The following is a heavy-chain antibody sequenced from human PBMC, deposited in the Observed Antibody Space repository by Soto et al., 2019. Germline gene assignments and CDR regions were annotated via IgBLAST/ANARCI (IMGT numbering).Heavy chain of an antibody. CDR2: IYPGDSDV. Sequence: GESLKISCQGSGYRFTSYWIAWVRQMPGKGLEWVGIIYPGDSDVKYSPSFQGQVTISADRSNSTAYLQWGSLKASDTAIYFCVRHFDSSGFYPDYWGQGTQVTVSS. V-gene: IGHV5-51*01. D-gene: IGHD3-22*01. J-gene: IGHJ4*02. CDR3: VRHFDSSGFYPDY. CDR1: GYRFTSYW.